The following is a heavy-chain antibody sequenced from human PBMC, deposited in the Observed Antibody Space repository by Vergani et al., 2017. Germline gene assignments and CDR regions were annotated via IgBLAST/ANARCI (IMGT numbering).Heavy chain of an antibody. V-gene: IGHV3-23*04. CDR3: VKHSSILSRRGDLHH. CDR2: ISGTAGSP. CDR1: GFTFDDYG. Sequence: EVQLVESGGGVVWPGGSLRLSCAASGFTFDDYGMSWVRQAPGRGLDWVSSISGTAGSPMYAESVKGRFTVSRDNSKNTVYLQMNDLRVDDTAVYYCVKHSSILSRRGDLHHWGQGTLVTVSS. J-gene: IGHJ1*01. D-gene: IGHD2-21*01.